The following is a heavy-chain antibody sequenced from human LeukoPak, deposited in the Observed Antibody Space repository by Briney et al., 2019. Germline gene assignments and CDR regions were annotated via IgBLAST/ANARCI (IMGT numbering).Heavy chain of an antibody. CDR2: INPNSGGT. Sequence: ASVKVSCKASGYTFTGYYMHWVRQAPGQGLEWMGWINPNSGGTNYAQKFQGRVTMTRDTTISAVYMELSRLRSDDTAVYYCARDGTGVYNLVQYWGQGTLVTVSS. CDR3: ARDGTGVYNLVQY. J-gene: IGHJ4*02. D-gene: IGHD5-24*01. CDR1: GYTFTGYY. V-gene: IGHV1-2*02.